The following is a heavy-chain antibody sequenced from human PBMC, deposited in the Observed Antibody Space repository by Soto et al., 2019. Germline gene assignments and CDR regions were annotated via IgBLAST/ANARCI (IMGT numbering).Heavy chain of an antibody. J-gene: IGHJ4*02. D-gene: IGHD1-1*01. Sequence: GGSLRLSCGGSGVTFTDYSKSVGRQVPGKGLEWVANIKEDGSEKYYVDSVKGRFTISRDNAKNSVFLQMNSLRAEDTAVYYCARPNKRRLASWGQGTLVTVSS. CDR3: ARPNKRRLAS. CDR1: GVTFTDYS. V-gene: IGHV3-7*01. CDR2: IKEDGSEK.